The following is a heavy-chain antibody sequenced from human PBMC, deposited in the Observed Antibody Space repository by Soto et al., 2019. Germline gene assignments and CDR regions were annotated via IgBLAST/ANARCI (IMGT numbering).Heavy chain of an antibody. J-gene: IGHJ5*02. CDR3: ARQSFTIFGVDIGYDWFDP. Sequence: SETLSLTCTVSGPSISGSSFYWAWIRQPPGKALEWIGSIYSSGSTYYNPSLNSRVTLSVHTSNNQLSLRVSSATAADTAVYHCARQSFTIFGVDIGYDWFDPWGQGTQVTVST. CDR2: IYSSGST. CDR1: GPSISGSSFY. D-gene: IGHD3-3*01. V-gene: IGHV4-39*01.